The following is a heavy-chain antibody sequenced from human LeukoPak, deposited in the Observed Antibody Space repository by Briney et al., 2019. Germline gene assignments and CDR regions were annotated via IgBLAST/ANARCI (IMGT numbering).Heavy chain of an antibody. J-gene: IGHJ4*02. Sequence: GASVKVSCKASGYTFTSYGISWVRQAPGQGLEWMGWISTHNGNTNYAQKFQGRVTMTTDTSTSTAYMELRSLRSDDTAVYYYARGASYVILTGYSYFDYWGQGTLVTVSS. CDR2: ISTHNGNT. CDR1: GYTFTSYG. V-gene: IGHV1-18*01. CDR3: ARGASYVILTGYSYFDY. D-gene: IGHD3-9*01.